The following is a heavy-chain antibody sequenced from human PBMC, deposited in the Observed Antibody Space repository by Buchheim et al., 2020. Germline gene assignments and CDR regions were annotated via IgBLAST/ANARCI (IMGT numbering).Heavy chain of an antibody. V-gene: IGHV4-34*01. D-gene: IGHD6-19*01. CDR1: GGSFSGYY. Sequence: QVQLQQWGAGLLKPSETLSLTCAVYGGSFSGYYWSWIRQPPGKGLEWIGEINHSGSTNYNPSLKSRVTISVDTSKNQFSLKLSSVTAADTAVYYCARAVPPVEGWLDVKLFDYWGQGTL. J-gene: IGHJ4*02. CDR2: INHSGST. CDR3: ARAVPPVEGWLDVKLFDY.